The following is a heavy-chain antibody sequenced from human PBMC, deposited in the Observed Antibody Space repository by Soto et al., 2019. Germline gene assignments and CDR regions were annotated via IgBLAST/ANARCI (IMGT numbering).Heavy chain of an antibody. Sequence: GGSLRLSCAASGFTFSSYAMSWVRQAPGKGLEWVSAISGSGGSTYYADSVKGRFTISRDNSKNTLYLQMNSLRAEDTAVYYCAKDSGPSHYYDSSGYPDPIDYWGQGTLVTFSS. CDR1: GFTFSSYA. V-gene: IGHV3-23*01. D-gene: IGHD3-22*01. CDR2: ISGSGGST. CDR3: AKDSGPSHYYDSSGYPDPIDY. J-gene: IGHJ4*02.